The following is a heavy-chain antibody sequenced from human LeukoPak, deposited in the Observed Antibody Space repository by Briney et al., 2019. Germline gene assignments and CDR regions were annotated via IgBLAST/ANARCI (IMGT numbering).Heavy chain of an antibody. CDR3: ARDYYVNAFDI. Sequence: SETLSLTCTVSGGSISSGGYYWSWIRQHPGKGLEWIGYIYYSGSTYYNPSLKSRVTISVDTSKNQFSLKLSSVTAADTAVYYCARDYYVNAFDIWGQGTMVTVSS. D-gene: IGHD3-10*02. CDR2: IYYSGST. CDR1: GGSISSGGYY. J-gene: IGHJ3*02. V-gene: IGHV4-31*03.